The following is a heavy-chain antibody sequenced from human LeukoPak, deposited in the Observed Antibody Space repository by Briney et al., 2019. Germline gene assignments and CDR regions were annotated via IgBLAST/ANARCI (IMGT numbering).Heavy chain of an antibody. CDR3: ARLAISSIWSVYFDY. Sequence: GESLKISCKGSGYSFTSYWIGWVRQMPGKVLEWMGIIYPGDSNTRYSPSFQGQVTISADKSISTAYLQWSSLKASDTAMYYCARLAISSIWSVYFDYWGQGTLVTVSS. D-gene: IGHD6-13*01. J-gene: IGHJ4*02. CDR2: IYPGDSNT. CDR1: GYSFTSYW. V-gene: IGHV5-51*01.